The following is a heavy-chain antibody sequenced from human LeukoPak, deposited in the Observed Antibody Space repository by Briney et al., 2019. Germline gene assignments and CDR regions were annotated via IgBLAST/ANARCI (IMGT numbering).Heavy chain of an antibody. CDR3: ARDSGTDIVATTGQEY. CDR1: GFTFSSYS. D-gene: IGHD5-12*01. CDR2: ISSSSSYI. V-gene: IGHV3-21*01. Sequence: GGSLRLSCAASGFTFSSYSLNWVRQAPGKGLEWVSSISSSSSYIYYADSVKGRFTISRDNAKNSLYLQMNSLRAEDTAVYYCARDSGTDIVATTGQEYWGQGTLVTVSS. J-gene: IGHJ4*02.